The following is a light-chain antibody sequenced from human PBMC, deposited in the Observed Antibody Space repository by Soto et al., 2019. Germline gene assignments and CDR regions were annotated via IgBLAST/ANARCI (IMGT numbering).Light chain of an antibody. V-gene: IGLV3-21*02. CDR2: DDS. CDR3: QVWDSSSDRVV. CDR1: TIGSKS. Sequence: SYELTQPPSVSVAPGQTARITCGGNTIGSKSVHCYQQKPGQAPVLVVYDDSDRPSGIPERFSGSNSGNTATLTISRVEAGDEADYYCQVWDSSSDRVVFGGGTKLTVL. J-gene: IGLJ2*01.